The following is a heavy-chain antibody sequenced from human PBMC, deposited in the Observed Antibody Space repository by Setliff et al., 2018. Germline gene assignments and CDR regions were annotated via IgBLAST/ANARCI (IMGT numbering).Heavy chain of an antibody. CDR1: GGTFSSYG. Sequence: ASVKASCKASGGTFSSYGISWVRQAPGQGLEWMGGTIPIFGSTNYAQKFQDRVTIITDESTSTAYMELSSLRTEDTAVYYCAREGVDTRSSTDYRYYMDVWGKGTTVTVSS. V-gene: IGHV1-69*05. D-gene: IGHD5-18*01. J-gene: IGHJ6*03. CDR3: AREGVDTRSSTDYRYYMDV. CDR2: TIPIFGST.